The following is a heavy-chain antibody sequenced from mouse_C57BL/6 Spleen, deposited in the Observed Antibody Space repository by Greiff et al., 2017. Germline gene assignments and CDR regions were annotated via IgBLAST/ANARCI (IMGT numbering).Heavy chain of an antibody. V-gene: IGHV1-53*01. CDR2: IYPSNGGT. D-gene: IGHD2-4*01. CDR1: GYTFTSYW. CDR3: ARYDYDYGGRRRWFAY. J-gene: IGHJ3*01. Sequence: QVQLQQPGTELVQPGASVKLSCKASGYTFTSYWMHWVNQRPGQGLEWIGNIYPSNGGTNYNEKFKSKATLTVDKSSSTAYMQLSSLTAEDSAVYYCARYDYDYGGRRRWFAYWGQGTLVTVSA.